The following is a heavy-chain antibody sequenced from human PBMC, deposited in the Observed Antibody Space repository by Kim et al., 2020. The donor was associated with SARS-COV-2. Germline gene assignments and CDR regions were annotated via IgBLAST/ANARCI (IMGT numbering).Heavy chain of an antibody. CDR3: ARVSGSYYYYYGMDV. D-gene: IGHD1-26*01. J-gene: IGHJ6*02. Sequence: PSLKSRVTISVDTSKNQFSLKLSSVTAADTAVYYCARVSGSYYYYYGMDVWGQGTTVTVSS. V-gene: IGHV4-34*01.